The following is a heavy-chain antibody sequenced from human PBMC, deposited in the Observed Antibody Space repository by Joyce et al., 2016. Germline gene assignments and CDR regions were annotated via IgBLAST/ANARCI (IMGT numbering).Heavy chain of an antibody. Sequence: QVQLQESGPGLVRPSQTLSLTCPVSGGSISSTTYYWSWIRQSPGKGLEWIGYIYYSGTTYYNPSLKSRVTISVDTSKNQFSLKVNSVTAADTAVYYCARDRTAAGTGKNWFDPWGQGTLVTVSS. D-gene: IGHD6-13*01. J-gene: IGHJ5*02. CDR3: ARDRTAAGTGKNWFDP. CDR2: IYYSGTT. V-gene: IGHV4-30-4*01. CDR1: GGSISSTTYY.